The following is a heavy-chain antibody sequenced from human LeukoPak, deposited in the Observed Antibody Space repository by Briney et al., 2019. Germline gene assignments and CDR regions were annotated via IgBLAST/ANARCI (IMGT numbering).Heavy chain of an antibody. D-gene: IGHD2-2*01. Sequence: GRSLRLSCAASGFTFSNYDMHWVRQATGKGLEWVSAIGTAGDPYYPDSVKGRFTISRDNSKNTLYLQMNSLRAEDTAVYYCAKDGGDIVVVPAYYGMDVWGQGTTVTVSS. CDR1: GFTFSNYD. J-gene: IGHJ6*02. CDR3: AKDGGDIVVVPAYYGMDV. V-gene: IGHV3-13*05. CDR2: IGTAGDP.